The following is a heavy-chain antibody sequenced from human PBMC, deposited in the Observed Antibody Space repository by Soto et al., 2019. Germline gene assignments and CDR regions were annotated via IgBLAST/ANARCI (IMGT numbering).Heavy chain of an antibody. CDR2: ISGSGGST. J-gene: IGHJ4*02. D-gene: IGHD5-12*01. V-gene: IGHV3-23*01. Sequence: EVQLLESGGGLVQPGGSLRLSCAASGFTFSSYAMSWVRQAPGKGLEWVSAISGSGGSTYYADSVKGRFTISRDNSKNTLYLQMNSLRAEDTAVYYCATFGHWTRRGYSGYDSFLIGGQGTLVTVSS. CDR1: GFTFSSYA. CDR3: ATFGHWTRRGYSGYDSFLI.